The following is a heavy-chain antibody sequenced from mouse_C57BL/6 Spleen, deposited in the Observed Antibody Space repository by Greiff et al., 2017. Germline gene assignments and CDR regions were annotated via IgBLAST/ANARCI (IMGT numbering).Heavy chain of an antibody. V-gene: IGHV1-59*01. J-gene: IGHJ1*03. CDR1: GYTFTSYW. CDR3: ARRIYCYGSSYGYLDD. CDR2: IDPSDSYT. Sequence: QVQLQQPGAELVRPGTSVKLSCKASGYTFTSYWMHWVKQRPGQGLEWIGVIDPSDSYTNYNQKFKGKATLTVDTSSSTAYMQLSSLTSEDSAVYYGARRIYCYGSSYGYLDDWGTGTTVTVSS. D-gene: IGHD1-1*01.